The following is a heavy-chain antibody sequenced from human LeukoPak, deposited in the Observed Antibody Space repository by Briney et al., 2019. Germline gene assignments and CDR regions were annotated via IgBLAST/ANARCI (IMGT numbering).Heavy chain of an antibody. CDR2: ISWDGGST. J-gene: IGHJ4*02. CDR3: AKGPGDGYNFKIDY. Sequence: HPGGSLRLSCAASGFTFDDYAMHWVRQAPGKGLEWVSLISWDGGSTYYADSVKGRFTISRDNSKNSLYLQMNSLRAEDTALYYCAKGPGDGYNFKIDYWGQGTLVTVSS. CDR1: GFTFDDYA. V-gene: IGHV3-43D*03. D-gene: IGHD5-24*01.